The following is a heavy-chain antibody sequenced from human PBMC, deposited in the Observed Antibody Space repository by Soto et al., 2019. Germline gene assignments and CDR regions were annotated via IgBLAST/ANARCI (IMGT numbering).Heavy chain of an antibody. CDR2: IIPIFGPA. Sequence: QVQLVQSGAEVKKPGSSVKVSCKASGGPFSSYAISWVRQAPGQGLEWMGGIIPIFGPANYAQKFQGRVPITADESTSTAYMEVSSLRSEDTAVYYCARDGIAVAGVYYYYGMDVWGQGTTVTVSS. J-gene: IGHJ6*02. CDR3: ARDGIAVAGVYYYYGMDV. CDR1: GGPFSSYA. D-gene: IGHD6-19*01. V-gene: IGHV1-69*01.